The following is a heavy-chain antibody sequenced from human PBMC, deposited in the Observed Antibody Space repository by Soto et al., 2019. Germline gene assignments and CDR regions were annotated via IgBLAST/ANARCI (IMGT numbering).Heavy chain of an antibody. CDR3: AKSKGAAIPFDS. D-gene: IGHD2-21*01. CDR2: ISYHGSDI. J-gene: IGHJ4*02. V-gene: IGHV3-30*18. Sequence: QVQLVESGGGVVQPGASLRLSCAASGFIFSRDGMHWVRQAPGKGLEWVAVISYHGSDIYYADSVKSRFTMPRTNCNNKVYLEMHSPRPDDTVLYNCAKSKGAAIPFDSWGQGTLVTVSS. CDR1: GFIFSRDG.